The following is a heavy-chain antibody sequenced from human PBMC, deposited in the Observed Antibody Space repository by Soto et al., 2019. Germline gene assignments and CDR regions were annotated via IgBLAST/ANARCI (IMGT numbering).Heavy chain of an antibody. CDR3: ARVLMITFGGVIQRYYFDY. J-gene: IGHJ4*02. V-gene: IGHV4-4*02. CDR2: IYHSGST. D-gene: IGHD3-16*02. CDR1: SGSISSSNW. Sequence: SETLSLTCAVSSGSISSSNWWSWVRQPPGKGLEWIGEIYHSGSTNYNPSLKSRVTISVDKSKNQFSLKLSSVTAADTAVYYCARVLMITFGGVIQRYYFDYWGQGTLVTVSS.